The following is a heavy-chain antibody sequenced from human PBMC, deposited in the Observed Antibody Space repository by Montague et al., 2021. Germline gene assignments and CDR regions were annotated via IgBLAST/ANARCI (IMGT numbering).Heavy chain of an antibody. D-gene: IGHD1-20*01. J-gene: IGHJ4*02. CDR2: ISGTGATP. Sequence: SLRLSCAASGFSFGGYAMGWVRQSPGKGLEWVSSISGTGATPFNSDSAKGRFTISRDNSKNTVSIQMNTLRVEDTAVYYCAKANRGYNWNYFEYWGQGTLVIVSS. CDR3: AKANRGYNWNYFEY. CDR1: GFSFGGYA. V-gene: IGHV3-23*01.